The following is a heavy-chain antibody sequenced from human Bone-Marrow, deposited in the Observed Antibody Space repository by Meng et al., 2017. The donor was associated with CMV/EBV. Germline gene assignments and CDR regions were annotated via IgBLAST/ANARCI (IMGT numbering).Heavy chain of an antibody. CDR3: ARGSDVLRYFDWLLSPDYYYGMYV. V-gene: IGHV1-8*01. J-gene: IGHJ6*02. Sequence: ASVKVSCKASGYTFTSYDINWVRQATGQGPEWMGWMNPNSGNTGYAQKFQGRVTMTRNTSISTAYMELSSLRSEDAAVYYCARGSDVLRYFDWLLSPDYYYGMYVWGQGTTVTVSS. D-gene: IGHD3-9*01. CDR2: MNPNSGNT. CDR1: GYTFTSYD.